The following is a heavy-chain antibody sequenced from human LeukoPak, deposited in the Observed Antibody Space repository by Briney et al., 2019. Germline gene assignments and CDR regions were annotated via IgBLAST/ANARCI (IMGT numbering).Heavy chain of an antibody. D-gene: IGHD3-10*01. V-gene: IGHV4-61*10. CDR2: IYTSGST. CDR3: ARGERYGSGSYYTNWFDP. J-gene: IGHJ5*02. Sequence: SETLSLTCTVSGGSISSGSYYWSWIRQPAGKGLEWIGCIYTSGSTNYNPSLKSRVTISVDTSKNHFSLKLSSVTAADTAVYYCARGERYGSGSYYTNWFDPWGQGTLVTVSS. CDR1: GGSISSGSYY.